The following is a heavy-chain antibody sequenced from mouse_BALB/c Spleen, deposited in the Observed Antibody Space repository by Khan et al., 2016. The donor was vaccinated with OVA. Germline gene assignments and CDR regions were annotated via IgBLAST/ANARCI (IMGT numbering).Heavy chain of an antibody. J-gene: IGHJ4*01. CDR2: INTYTGEP. V-gene: IGHV9-3-1*01. Sequence: QIQLVQSGPELKKPGETVKISCKASGYTFTNYGTNWVKQSSGKALKWMGWINTYTGEPKYADDFKGRFAFSLETSASPAYLQINYLNNEDTATSSCARPPYFSYTLDYWGQGTSVTVSS. CDR1: GYTFTNYG. CDR3: ARPPYFSYTLDY.